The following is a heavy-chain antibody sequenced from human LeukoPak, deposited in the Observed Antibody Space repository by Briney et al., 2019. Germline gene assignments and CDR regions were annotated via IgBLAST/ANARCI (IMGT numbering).Heavy chain of an antibody. CDR3: ARGFCSSSSCYQGPFDF. D-gene: IGHD2-2*01. Sequence: PGGSLRLSCAASGFVFSSAWMTWVRAAPGKGLEWVGHIKNKTNGGTTDYAAPVKGRFIISRDDSKNTLYLQMNSLRTEDTAVYYCARGFCSSSSCYQGPFDFWGQGTLVTVSS. J-gene: IGHJ4*02. CDR1: GFVFSSAW. CDR2: IKNKTNGGTT. V-gene: IGHV3-15*01.